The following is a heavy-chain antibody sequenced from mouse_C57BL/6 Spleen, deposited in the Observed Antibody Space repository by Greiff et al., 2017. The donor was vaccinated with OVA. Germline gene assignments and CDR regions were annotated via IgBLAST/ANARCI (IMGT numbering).Heavy chain of an antibody. J-gene: IGHJ4*01. Sequence: EVQRVESGGGLVKPGGSLKLSCAASGFTFSSYAMSWVRQTPDKRLEWVATISDGGSYTYYPDNVKGRFTISRDTAKNNLYLQMSHLKSEDTAMYYCARPPLGDYAMDYWGQGTSVTVSS. D-gene: IGHD4-1*01. CDR1: GFTFSSYA. CDR2: ISDGGSYT. V-gene: IGHV5-4*01. CDR3: ARPPLGDYAMDY.